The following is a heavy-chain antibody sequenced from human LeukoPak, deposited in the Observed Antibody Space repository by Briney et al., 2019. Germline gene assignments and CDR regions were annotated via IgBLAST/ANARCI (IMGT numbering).Heavy chain of an antibody. CDR1: GFTFSSYG. J-gene: IGHJ4*02. CDR2: ISYDGSNK. D-gene: IGHD4-23*01. V-gene: IGHV3-30*18. Sequence: GGSLRLSCAASGFTFSSYGMHWVRQAPGKGLEWVAIISYDGSNKYYADSVKGRFTISRDNSKNTLYLQMNSLRAEDTAVYYCAKAYYGGNSFIDYWGQGTLVTVPS. CDR3: AKAYYGGNSFIDY.